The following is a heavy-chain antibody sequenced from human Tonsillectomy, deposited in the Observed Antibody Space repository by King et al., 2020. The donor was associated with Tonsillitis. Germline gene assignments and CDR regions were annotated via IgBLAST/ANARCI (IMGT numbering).Heavy chain of an antibody. CDR2: ITALNGKT. Sequence: QLVQSGAEVKKPGASVKVSCRASGYTFISYGINWIRQAPGQGLEWMGWITALNGKTNYAQKVQGRVTMTTDTSTSTVYMELRSLRSDDTAVYYCARDGDPFDDFWSGYPGPSRYEFWGQGTQITVSS. V-gene: IGHV1-18*01. J-gene: IGHJ4*02. D-gene: IGHD3-3*01. CDR3: ARDGDPFDDFWSGYPGPSRYEF. CDR1: GYTFISYG.